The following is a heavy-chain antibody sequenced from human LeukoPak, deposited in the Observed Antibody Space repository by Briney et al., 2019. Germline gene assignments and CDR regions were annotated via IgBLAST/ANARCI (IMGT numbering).Heavy chain of an antibody. CDR2: IYYTGRI. V-gene: IGHV4-39*01. J-gene: IGHJ5*02. D-gene: IGHD3-9*01. CDR1: GDSINSYTYY. CDR3: ARHPHFDWLFPNWFDP. Sequence: SETLSLTCTVSGDSINSYTYYWGWIRQPPGKGLEWIGSIYYTGRIYYNPSLKSRVTISVDTSKNQFSLKLSSVTAADTAVYYCARHPHFDWLFPNWFDPWGQGTLVTVSS.